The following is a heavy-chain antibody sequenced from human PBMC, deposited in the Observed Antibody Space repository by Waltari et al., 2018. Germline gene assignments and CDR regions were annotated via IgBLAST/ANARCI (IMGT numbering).Heavy chain of an antibody. V-gene: IGHV3-48*04. Sequence: EVQLVESGGGLVQPGGSLRLSCAASGFTFSSYNMYWVRQAPGKGLEWGSYISSSGKTICYADSVKGRFTISRDNAKNSLYLQMNSLRADDTAVYSCARNIVEGSRDYWGQGTLVTVSS. CDR2: ISSSGKTI. D-gene: IGHD2-15*01. J-gene: IGHJ4*02. CDR3: ARNIVEGSRDY. CDR1: GFTFSSYN.